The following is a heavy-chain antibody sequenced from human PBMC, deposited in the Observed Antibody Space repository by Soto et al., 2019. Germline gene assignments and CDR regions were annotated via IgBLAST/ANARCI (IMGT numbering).Heavy chain of an antibody. CDR1: GFTFSDHY. Sequence: EVQLVESGGGLVQPGGSLRLSCAASGFTFSDHYMDWVRQAPGKGLEWVGRTRNKANSYTTEYAASVKGRFTISRDDSKNSLYLQMNSLKTEDTAVYYCARLSGVSFGELFFDYWGQGTLVTVSS. D-gene: IGHD3-10*01. CDR3: ARLSGVSFGELFFDY. CDR2: TRNKANSYTT. J-gene: IGHJ4*02. V-gene: IGHV3-72*01.